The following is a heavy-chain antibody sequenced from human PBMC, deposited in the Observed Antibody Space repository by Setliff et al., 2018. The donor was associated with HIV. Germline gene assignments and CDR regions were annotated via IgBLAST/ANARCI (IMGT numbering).Heavy chain of an antibody. CDR3: ARGSSDWSGYAYYFEY. Sequence: GESLKISCKGSGYSFTSYWIGWVRQMPGKGLEWMGIIYPGDSDTRYSPSFQGQVTISADKSISTAFLQWSSLKASDTAMYYRARGSSDWSGYAYYFEYWGQGTRVTVSS. D-gene: IGHD3-3*01. V-gene: IGHV5-51*01. CDR1: GYSFTSYW. CDR2: IYPGDSDT. J-gene: IGHJ4*02.